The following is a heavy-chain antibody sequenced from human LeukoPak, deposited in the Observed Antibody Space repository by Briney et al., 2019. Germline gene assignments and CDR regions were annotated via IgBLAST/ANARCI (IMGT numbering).Heavy chain of an antibody. V-gene: IGHV1-24*01. CDR3: AASIVAAGTLDY. J-gene: IGHJ4*02. CDR1: GYTFTGYY. D-gene: IGHD6-13*01. CDR2: FAPEDGEA. Sequence: GASVKVSCKASGYTFTGYYMHWVRQAPGKGLECMGGFAPEDGEAIYAQKFQGRVTMTEDTSTDTIYMELTSLRSEDTAVYFCAASIVAAGTLDYWGQGTLVTVSS.